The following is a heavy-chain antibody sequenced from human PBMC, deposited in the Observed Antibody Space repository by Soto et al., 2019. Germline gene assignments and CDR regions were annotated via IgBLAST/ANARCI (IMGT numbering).Heavy chain of an antibody. CDR3: ASPKIAFYNWFDP. D-gene: IGHD3-3*02. CDR2: IYYSGST. Sequence: ASETLSLTCTFSGGSISSSSYYWGWIRQPPGKGLEWIGSIYYSGSTYYNPSLKSRVTISVDTSKNQFSLKLSSVTAADTAVYYCASPKIAFYNWFDPWGQGTLVTVSS. CDR1: GGSISSSSYY. J-gene: IGHJ5*02. V-gene: IGHV4-39*01.